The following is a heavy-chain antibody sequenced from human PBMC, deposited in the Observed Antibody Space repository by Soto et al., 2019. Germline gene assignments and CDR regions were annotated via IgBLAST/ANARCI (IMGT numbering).Heavy chain of an antibody. CDR1: AFTCTSSA. V-gene: IGHV1-58*01. CDR3: SRGYCTGGRCYEGHDY. Sequence: SVKVSCKASAFTCTSSAVQWVRQARGQRLEWIGWIVVGSGNTNYAQKFQERVTITRDMSTSTAYMELSSLRSEDTAVYYCSRGYCTGGRCYEGHDYWGQGTLVPSPQ. J-gene: IGHJ4*02. CDR2: IVVGSGNT. D-gene: IGHD2-15*01.